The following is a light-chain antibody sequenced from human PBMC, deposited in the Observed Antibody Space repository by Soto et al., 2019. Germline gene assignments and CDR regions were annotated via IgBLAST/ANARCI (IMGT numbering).Light chain of an antibody. V-gene: IGKV1-5*01. CDR3: QQYSSYST. J-gene: IGKJ1*01. CDR1: QSISSW. Sequence: DIQITQSPSTLSASVGDRVTITCRASQSISSWLSWYQQKPGKAPKLLIYDASRWESGVPARFSGSGSGTEFTLTISSLQPDDFATYYCQQYSSYSTFGQGTKVDIK. CDR2: DAS.